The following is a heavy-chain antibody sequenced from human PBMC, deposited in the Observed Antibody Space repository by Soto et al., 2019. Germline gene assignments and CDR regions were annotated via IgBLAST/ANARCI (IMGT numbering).Heavy chain of an antibody. V-gene: IGHV4-34*01. CDR2: INHSGST. CDR3: ARSRIAAAGQGRFSDY. Sequence: SETLSLTCAVYGGSVSDYYCRWIRKPPGKGLEWIGEINHSGSTNYNPSLKSRVTISVDTSKNQFSLKLSSVTAADTAVYYCARSRIAAAGQGRFSDYWGQGTLVTVSS. D-gene: IGHD6-13*01. J-gene: IGHJ4*02. CDR1: GGSVSDYY.